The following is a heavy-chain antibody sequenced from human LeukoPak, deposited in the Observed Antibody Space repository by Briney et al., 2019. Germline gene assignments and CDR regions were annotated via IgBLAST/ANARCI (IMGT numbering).Heavy chain of an antibody. J-gene: IGHJ4*02. D-gene: IGHD1-26*01. CDR3: ARGSEWELLFDY. CDR2: MNPNSGNT. Sequence: ASVKVPCKASGYTFTSYDINWVRQATGQGLEWMGWMNPNSGNTGYAQKFQGRVTMTRNTSISTAYMELSSLRSEDTAVYYCARGSEWELLFDYWGQGTLVTVSS. CDR1: GYTFTSYD. V-gene: IGHV1-8*01.